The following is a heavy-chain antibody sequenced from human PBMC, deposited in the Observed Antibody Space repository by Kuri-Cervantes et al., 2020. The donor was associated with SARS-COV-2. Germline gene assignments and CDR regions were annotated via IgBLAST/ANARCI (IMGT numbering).Heavy chain of an antibody. CDR3: ATFYDFWSGPFTYYYYYMDV. V-gene: IGHV3-23*01. J-gene: IGHJ6*03. CDR1: GFTFSSYA. D-gene: IGHD3-3*01. Sequence: GGSLRLSCAASGFTFSSYAMSWVRQAPGKGLEWVSDISGSGGSTYYADSVKGRFTISRDNSKNTLYLQMNSLRAEDTAVYYCATFYDFWSGPFTYYYYYMDVWGKGTTVTVSS. CDR2: ISGSGGST.